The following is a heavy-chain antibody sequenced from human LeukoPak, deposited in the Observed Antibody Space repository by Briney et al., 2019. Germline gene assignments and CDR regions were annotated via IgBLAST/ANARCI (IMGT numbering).Heavy chain of an antibody. D-gene: IGHD3-22*01. J-gene: IGHJ4*02. CDR2: IYTSGST. CDR1: GGSISSGDFY. Sequence: SETLSPTCTVSGGSISSGDFYWSWIRQPAGKGLEWIGRIYTSGSTNYNPSLQSRVTISVDTSKNQFSLKLTSVTAADTAVYYCARGPYYYDSSGSFDYWGQGTLVTVSS. V-gene: IGHV4-61*02. CDR3: ARGPYYYDSSGSFDY.